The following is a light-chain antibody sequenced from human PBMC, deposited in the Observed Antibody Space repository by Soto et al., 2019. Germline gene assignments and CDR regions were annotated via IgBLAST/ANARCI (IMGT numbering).Light chain of an antibody. CDR1: QGIGST. Sequence: EIVETQSQAALSVSPGEGATLSCRASQGIGSTLAWYQQNPGQTPRLLIYDASTRAAGVPARFSGSGSGTDFTLTINSLQSEDFAIYYCQHYANWPLTLGGGTKVDIK. V-gene: IGKV3-15*01. J-gene: IGKJ4*01. CDR2: DAS. CDR3: QHYANWPLT.